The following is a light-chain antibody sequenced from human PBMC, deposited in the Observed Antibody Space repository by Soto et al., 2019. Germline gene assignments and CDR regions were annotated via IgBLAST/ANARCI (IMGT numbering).Light chain of an antibody. J-gene: IGLJ1*01. CDR2: DVS. V-gene: IGLV2-14*01. CDR1: SSDVGGYSY. Sequence: QSALTHPSSLSGSPGQSIAISCTGTSSDVGGYSYVSWYQQQPGKAPKLVISDVSNRPSGVSDRFSGSKSGNTASLTISGLQTEDEADYYCASYTTSSTYVFGTGTKVPS. CDR3: ASYTTSSTYV.